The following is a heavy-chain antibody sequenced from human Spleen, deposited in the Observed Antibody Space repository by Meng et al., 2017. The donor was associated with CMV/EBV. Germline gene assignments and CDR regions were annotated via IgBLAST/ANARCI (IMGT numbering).Heavy chain of an antibody. D-gene: IGHD5-18*01. CDR2: IKSKTDGGTT. CDR1: GFTFSNAW. J-gene: IGHJ4*02. Sequence: GGSLRLSCAASGFTFSNAWMSWVRQAPGKGLEWVGRIKSKTDGGTTDYAAPVKGRFTISRDDSKNTLYLQMNSLKTEDTAVYYCAKDPGSLEWARTPDEYSYGYKDYWGQGTLVTVSS. CDR3: AKDPGSLEWARTPDEYSYGYKDY. V-gene: IGHV3-15*01.